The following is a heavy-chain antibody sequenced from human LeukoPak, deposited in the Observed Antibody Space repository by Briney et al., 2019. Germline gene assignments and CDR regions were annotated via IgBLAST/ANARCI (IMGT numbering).Heavy chain of an antibody. Sequence: PGGSLRLSCAASGFTFINYWMSWVRQPPGKGLEWVANIKPDESEKSYVDSVKGRFTISRDNAKNSLYLQMNSLRAEDTAVYYCARSPDGFDYWGQGTLVTVSS. V-gene: IGHV3-7*01. CDR3: ARSPDGFDY. J-gene: IGHJ4*02. CDR2: IKPDESEK. CDR1: GFTFINYW.